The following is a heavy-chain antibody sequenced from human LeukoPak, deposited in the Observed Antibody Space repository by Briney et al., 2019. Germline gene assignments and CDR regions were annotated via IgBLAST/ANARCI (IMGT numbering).Heavy chain of an antibody. Sequence: GGSLRLSCAASGFTFSSYWMSWVRQAPGKGLEWVSVIYSGGSTYYADSVKGRFTISRHNSKNTLYLQMNSLRAEDTAVYYCARAYSSGWYRYDYWGQGTLVTVSS. V-gene: IGHV3-53*04. CDR3: ARAYSSGWYRYDY. D-gene: IGHD6-19*01. CDR2: IYSGGST. CDR1: GFTFSSYW. J-gene: IGHJ4*02.